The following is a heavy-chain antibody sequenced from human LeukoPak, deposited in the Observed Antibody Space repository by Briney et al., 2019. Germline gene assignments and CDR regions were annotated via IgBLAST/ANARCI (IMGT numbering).Heavy chain of an antibody. V-gene: IGHV1-46*01. CDR2: INPSGGST. D-gene: IGHD1-26*01. Sequence: ASVKVSCKASGYTFTSYYMHWVRQAPGQGLEWMGIINPSGGSTSYAQKFQGRVTMTRDMSTSTVYMELSSLRSEDTAVYYCARHRVSGSYYGWGDWFDPWGQGTLVTVSS. CDR1: GYTFTSYY. CDR3: ARHRVSGSYYGWGDWFDP. J-gene: IGHJ5*02.